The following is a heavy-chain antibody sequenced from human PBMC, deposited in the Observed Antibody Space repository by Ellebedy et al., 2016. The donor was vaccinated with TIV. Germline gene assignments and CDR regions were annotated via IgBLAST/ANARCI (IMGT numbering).Heavy chain of an antibody. V-gene: IGHV1-18*01. CDR3: AKAIVVRPAEFDY. Sequence: ASVKVSXKASGYRFNNYGIGWVRQSPGQGLEWVGWISADTGNRNYAQKLQGRVTLTTDTSTSTAYMELRSLRSDDTAVYFCAKAIVVRPAEFDYWGPGTLVTVSS. CDR2: ISADTGNR. J-gene: IGHJ4*02. CDR1: GYRFNNYG. D-gene: IGHD3-22*01.